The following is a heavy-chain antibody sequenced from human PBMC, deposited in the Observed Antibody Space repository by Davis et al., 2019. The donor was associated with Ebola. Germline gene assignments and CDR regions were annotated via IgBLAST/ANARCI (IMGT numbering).Heavy chain of an antibody. CDR2: IRSKANSYAT. CDR1: GFILSGSA. J-gene: IGHJ4*02. V-gene: IGHV3-73*01. Sequence: GGSLRLSCAVSGFILSGSAMHWVRQASGKGLEWVGRIRSKANSYATAYAASVKGRFTISRDDSKNTAYLQMNSLKTEDTAVYYCTRHGPFGYSSGWPPADWGQGTLVTVSS. D-gene: IGHD6-19*01. CDR3: TRHGPFGYSSGWPPAD.